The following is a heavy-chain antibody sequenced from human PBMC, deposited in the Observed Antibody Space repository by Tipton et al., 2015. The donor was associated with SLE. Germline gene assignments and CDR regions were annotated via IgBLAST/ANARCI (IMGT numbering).Heavy chain of an antibody. CDR3: ARGYGPRTSGFEN. CDR1: SGSISSDSYY. J-gene: IGHJ4*02. V-gene: IGHV4-61*09. CDR2: IYTSGNT. Sequence: LRLSCTVSSGSISSDSYYWSWIRQPAGKGLEWIGHIYTSGNTNYNPSLKSRITISADTSKNQFSLNLSSVTAADTAVYYCARGYGPRTSGFENWGQGTLVTVSS. D-gene: IGHD3-10*01.